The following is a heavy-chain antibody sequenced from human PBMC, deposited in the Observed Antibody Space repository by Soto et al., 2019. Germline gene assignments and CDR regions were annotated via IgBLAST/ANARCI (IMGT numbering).Heavy chain of an antibody. J-gene: IGHJ4*02. D-gene: IGHD6-13*01. V-gene: IGHV4-4*02. CDR1: GGSISSSNW. Sequence: QVQLQESGPGLVKPSGTLSLTCAVSGGSISSSNWWSWVRQPPGKGLEWIGEIYHSGSTNDNPSLKSRVTIAVAKSKTPFSLKLSSVTAADTAVYYCARAAMGASSWPFDYWGQGTLVTVSS. CDR2: IYHSGST. CDR3: ARAAMGASSWPFDY.